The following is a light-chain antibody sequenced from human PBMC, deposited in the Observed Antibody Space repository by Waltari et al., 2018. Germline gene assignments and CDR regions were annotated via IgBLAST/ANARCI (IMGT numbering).Light chain of an antibody. J-gene: IGKJ1*01. CDR1: QSVSSS. Sequence: EIVLTQSPATLSLSPGERATLSCRASQSVSSSLAWYQQKPGQAPRLLIYDATNRATGNPARFSGGGSGTDFTLTISSLEPEDFVVYYCQQRSNWPWTFGQGTKVEIK. CDR2: DAT. V-gene: IGKV3-11*01. CDR3: QQRSNWPWT.